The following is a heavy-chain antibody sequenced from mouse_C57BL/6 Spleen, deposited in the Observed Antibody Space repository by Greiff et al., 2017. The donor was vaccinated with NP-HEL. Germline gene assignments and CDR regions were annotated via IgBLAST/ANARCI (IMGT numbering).Heavy chain of an antibody. CDR1: GYTFTDYE. CDR3: TSWKNYYGSSYDYAMDY. J-gene: IGHJ4*01. Sequence: VKLMESGAELVRPGASVTLSCKASGYTFTDYEMHWVKQTPVHGLEWIGAIDPETGGTAYNQKFKGKAILTADKSSSTAYMELRSLTSEDSAVYYCTSWKNYYGSSYDYAMDYWGQGTSVTVSS. V-gene: IGHV1-15*01. D-gene: IGHD1-1*01. CDR2: IDPETGGT.